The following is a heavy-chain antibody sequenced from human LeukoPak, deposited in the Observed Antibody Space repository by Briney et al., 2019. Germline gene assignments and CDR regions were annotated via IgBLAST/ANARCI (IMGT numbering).Heavy chain of an antibody. Sequence: GASVKVSCKASGYTFTDYYMHWVRQAPGQGLEWMGWINPNSGGTNYAQQFQGRVTMTRDTSISTAYMELSNLRSDDTAVYYCARGIAAAGGRWFDPWGQRTLVTVSS. V-gene: IGHV1-2*02. J-gene: IGHJ5*02. D-gene: IGHD6-13*01. CDR2: INPNSGGT. CDR1: GYTFTDYY. CDR3: ARGIAAAGGRWFDP.